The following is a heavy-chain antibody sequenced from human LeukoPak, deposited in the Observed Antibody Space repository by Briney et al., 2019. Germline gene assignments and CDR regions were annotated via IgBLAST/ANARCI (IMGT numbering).Heavy chain of an antibody. J-gene: IGHJ4*02. D-gene: IGHD3-10*01. CDR2: IIPIFGTA. Sequence: ASVKVSCKASGGTFSSYAISWVRQAPGQGLEWMGGIIPIFGTANYAQKFQGRVTITADKSTSTAYMELRSLRSDDTAVYYCARDFTMVRGVIPPPAYWGQGTLVTVSS. CDR3: ARDFTMVRGVIPPPAY. V-gene: IGHV1-69*06. CDR1: GGTFSSYA.